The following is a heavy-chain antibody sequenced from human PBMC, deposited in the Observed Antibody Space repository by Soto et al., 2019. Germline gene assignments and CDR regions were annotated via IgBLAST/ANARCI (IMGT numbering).Heavy chain of an antibody. CDR3: AKDRITGPYYYYYGMDV. V-gene: IGHV3-23*01. CDR1: GFTFSSYA. Sequence: GGSLRLSCAASGFTFSSYAMSWVRQAPGKGLEWVSAISGSGGSTYYADSVKGRFTISRDNSKNTLYLQMNSLRAEDTAVYYCAKDRITGPYYYYYGMDVWGQGTTVTVSS. D-gene: IGHD1-20*01. J-gene: IGHJ6*02. CDR2: ISGSGGST.